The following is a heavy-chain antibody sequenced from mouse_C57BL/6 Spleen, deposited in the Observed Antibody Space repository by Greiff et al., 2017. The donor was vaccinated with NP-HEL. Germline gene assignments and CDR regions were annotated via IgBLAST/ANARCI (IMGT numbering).Heavy chain of an antibody. Sequence: DVHLVESGGGLVKPGGSLKLSCAASGFTFSDYGMHWVRQAPEKGLEWVAYISSGSSTIYYADTVKGRFTIPRDNAKNTLFLQMTSLRSEDTAMYYCERFYYRTMDYWGQGTSVTVAS. V-gene: IGHV5-17*01. CDR2: ISSGSSTI. J-gene: IGHJ4*01. D-gene: IGHD2-14*01. CDR3: ERFYYRTMDY. CDR1: GFTFSDYG.